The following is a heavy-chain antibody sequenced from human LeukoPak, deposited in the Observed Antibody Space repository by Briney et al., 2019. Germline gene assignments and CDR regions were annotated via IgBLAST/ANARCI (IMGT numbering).Heavy chain of an antibody. CDR1: GGSISSYY. CDR3: ARANYGDLFFDY. CDR2: IYYSGST. V-gene: IGHV4-59*01. D-gene: IGHD4-17*01. J-gene: IGHJ4*02. Sequence: SETLSLTCTVSGGSISSYYWSWIRQPPGKGLEWIGYIYYSGSTNYNPSLKSRATISVDTSKNQLSLKLSSVTAADTAVYYCARANYGDLFFDYWGQGTLVTVSS.